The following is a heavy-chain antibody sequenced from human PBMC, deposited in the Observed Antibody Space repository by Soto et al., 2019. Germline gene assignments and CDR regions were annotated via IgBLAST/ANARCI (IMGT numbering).Heavy chain of an antibody. J-gene: IGHJ6*03. CDR2: ISGSGGST. D-gene: IGHD2-15*01. CDR1: GFTFSSYA. V-gene: IGHV3-23*01. Sequence: HPGGSLRLSCAASGFTFSSYAMSWVRQAPGKGLEWVSAISGSGGSTYYANSVKGRFTISRDNSKNTLSLQMGSLRAEDMAVYYCARSGKDCSGGSCYGGHYYYYYMDVWGKGTTVTVSS. CDR3: ARSGKDCSGGSCYGGHYYYYYMDV.